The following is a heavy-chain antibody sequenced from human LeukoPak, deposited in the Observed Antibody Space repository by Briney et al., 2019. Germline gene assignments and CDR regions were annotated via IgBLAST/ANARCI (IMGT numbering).Heavy chain of an antibody. CDR1: GYTFTGYY. V-gene: IGHV1-2*02. J-gene: IGHJ4*02. CDR2: INPNSGGT. CDR3: ARDVTSSLGSYPQYYFDY. Sequence: ASVKVSCKASGYTFTGYYMHWVRQAPGQGLEWMGWINPNSGGTNYAQKFQGRVTMTRDTSISTAYMELSRLRSDDTAVYYCARDVTSSLGSYPQYYFDYWGQGTLVTVSS. D-gene: IGHD3-10*01.